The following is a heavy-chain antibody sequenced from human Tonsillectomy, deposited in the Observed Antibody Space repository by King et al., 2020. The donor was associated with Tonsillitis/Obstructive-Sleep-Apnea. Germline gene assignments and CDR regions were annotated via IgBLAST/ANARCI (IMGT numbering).Heavy chain of an antibody. D-gene: IGHD6-13*01. CDR2: IFYSGST. CDR1: GGSISSYY. V-gene: IGHV4-59*08. Sequence: QLQESGPGLVKPSETLSLTCTVSGGSISSYYWSWIRQPPGKGLEWIGYIFYSGSTNYNPSLKSRVTISVDTSKNQLSLKLTSVTAADTAVYYCAGTYSSSWSTFDFWGQGTLVTVSS. CDR3: AGTYSSSWSTFDF. J-gene: IGHJ4*02.